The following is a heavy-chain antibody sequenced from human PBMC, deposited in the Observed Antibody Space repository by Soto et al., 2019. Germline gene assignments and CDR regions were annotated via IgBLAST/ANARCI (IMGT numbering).Heavy chain of an antibody. V-gene: IGHV3-43*01. CDR2: ISWDGGST. J-gene: IGHJ4*02. D-gene: IGHD5-12*01. CDR3: AKESEMATGVFDY. CDR1: GFTFDDYT. Sequence: GGSLRLSCAASGFTFDDYTMHWVRQAPGKGLEWVSLISWDGGSTYYADSVKGRFTISRDNSKNSLYLQMNSLRTEDTALYYCAKESEMATGVFDYWGQGTLVTVSS.